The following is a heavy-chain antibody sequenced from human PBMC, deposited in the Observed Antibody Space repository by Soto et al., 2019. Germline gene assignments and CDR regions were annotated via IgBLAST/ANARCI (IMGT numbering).Heavy chain of an antibody. CDR3: AADATAWQQMVPSDY. V-gene: IGHV1-58*01. D-gene: IGHD2-8*01. Sequence: PVEVSCKXSGFTFTSSAFQWVRQARGQRLEWIGWIAVGSGYTNYAQRFQDRVTLTRDMSTATTYMELSRLTSEDTAIYYCAADATAWQQMVPSDYWGQGTLVTVSS. CDR1: GFTFTSSA. J-gene: IGHJ4*02. CDR2: IAVGSGYT.